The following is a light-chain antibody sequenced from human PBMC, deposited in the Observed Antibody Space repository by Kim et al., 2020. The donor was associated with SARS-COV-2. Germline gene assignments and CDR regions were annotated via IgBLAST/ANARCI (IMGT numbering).Light chain of an antibody. J-gene: IGKJ2*01. Sequence: VSPGGRATLSCRASQSVGRNLAWYQQKSGQAPRLLIYGASTRATGIPARFSGSGSGTEFTLTISSLQSEDFAVYYCQQYNNWPPYTFGQGTKLEI. V-gene: IGKV3-15*01. CDR1: QSVGRN. CDR3: QQYNNWPPYT. CDR2: GAS.